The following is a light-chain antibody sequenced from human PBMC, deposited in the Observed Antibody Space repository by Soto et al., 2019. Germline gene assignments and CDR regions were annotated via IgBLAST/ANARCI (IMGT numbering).Light chain of an antibody. V-gene: IGKV3D-15*01. CDR1: QSVSSN. CDR2: GAS. Sequence: VMTQSPATLSVSPGERATLSCRASQSVSSNLAWYQQKPGQAPRLLIYGASTRATGIPARFSGSGSGTEFTLTISSLQSEDFAVYYCQQYDNWPPWTFGQGTKVEIK. J-gene: IGKJ1*01. CDR3: QQYDNWPPWT.